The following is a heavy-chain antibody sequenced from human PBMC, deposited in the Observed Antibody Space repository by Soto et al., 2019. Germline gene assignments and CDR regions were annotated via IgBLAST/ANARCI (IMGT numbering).Heavy chain of an antibody. D-gene: IGHD4-17*01. CDR1: GFPFSSYW. V-gene: IGHV3-74*03. J-gene: IGHJ4*01. Sequence: EVQLVESGGDLVQPGGSLRLSCAASGFPFSSYWMHWVRQAPGKGLVWVSRINTDGSGTMYADSVKGRFTISRDNAKNTLYLQVSSLRAVDTAVYFCARSHGDFLDYWGHGTLVTVSS. CDR3: ARSHGDFLDY. CDR2: INTDGSGT.